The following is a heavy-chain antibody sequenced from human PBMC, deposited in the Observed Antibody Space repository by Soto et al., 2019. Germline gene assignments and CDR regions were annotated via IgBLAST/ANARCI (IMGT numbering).Heavy chain of an antibody. CDR2: IHYSGST. CDR1: GGSISSSSYY. Sequence: PSETLSLTCTVSGGSISSSSYYWGWIRQPPGKGLEWIGSIHYSGSTYYNPSLKSRVTISVDTSKNQFSLKLSSVTAADTAVYYCARLEYSGSYGDWFDPWGQGTLVTVS. CDR3: ARLEYSGSYGDWFDP. V-gene: IGHV4-39*01. D-gene: IGHD1-26*01. J-gene: IGHJ5*02.